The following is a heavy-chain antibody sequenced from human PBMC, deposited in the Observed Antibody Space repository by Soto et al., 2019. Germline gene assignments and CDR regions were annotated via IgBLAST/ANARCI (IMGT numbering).Heavy chain of an antibody. CDR3: ARGERSIYCSGGSCYSGRAFDY. J-gene: IGHJ4*02. CDR1: GGSFSGYY. D-gene: IGHD2-15*01. Sequence: QVQLQQWGAGLLKPSETLSLTCAVYGGSFSGYYWSWIRQPPGKGLEWIGEINHSRTTKYSPSLKSRVTISVDTSNNQFSLNLTSVTAADTAVYYCARGERSIYCSGGSCYSGRAFDYWGQGTRVTVSS. CDR2: INHSRTT. V-gene: IGHV4-34*01.